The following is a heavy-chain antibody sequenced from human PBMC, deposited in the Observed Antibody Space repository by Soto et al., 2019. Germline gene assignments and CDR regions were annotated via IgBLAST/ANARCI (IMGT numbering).Heavy chain of an antibody. Sequence: QLVESGGGLVQPGGSLRLSCAASGFTLNNYWMHWVRQAPGMGLVWVSRINGDATSTSYAESVKGRFTISRDNARNTLYLQMNSLRAEDTALYYCARGDIAAETFFYYYGMDLWGQGTTVTVS. J-gene: IGHJ6*02. CDR1: GFTLNNYW. CDR2: INGDATST. CDR3: ARGDIAAETFFYYYGMDL. D-gene: IGHD6-13*01. V-gene: IGHV3-74*01.